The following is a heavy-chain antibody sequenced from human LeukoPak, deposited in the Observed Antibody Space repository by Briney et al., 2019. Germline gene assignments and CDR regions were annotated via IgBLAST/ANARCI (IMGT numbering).Heavy chain of an antibody. V-gene: IGHV4-59*01. CDR3: ARVGSGSGYFDY. Sequence: PSETLSLTCTVSGGSISSYYWSWIRQPPGKGLEWIGYIYYGGSTNYNPSLKSRVTISVDTSKNQFSLKLSSVTAADTAVYYCARVGSGSGYFDYWGQGTLVTVSS. J-gene: IGHJ4*02. D-gene: IGHD6-19*01. CDR1: GGSISSYY. CDR2: IYYGGST.